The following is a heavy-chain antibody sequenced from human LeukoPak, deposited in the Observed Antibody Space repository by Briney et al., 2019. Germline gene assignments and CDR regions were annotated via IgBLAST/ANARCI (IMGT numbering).Heavy chain of an antibody. CDR1: GFTFSSYA. Sequence: GGSPRLSCAASGFTFSSYAMSWVRQAPGKGLEWVSAISGSGGSTYYADSVKGRFTISRDSAKSSLYLQMNSLRAEDTAFYYCVKVIHSGWFQGAFDCWGQGTMVTVSS. V-gene: IGHV3-23*01. D-gene: IGHD6-19*01. J-gene: IGHJ3*01. CDR3: VKVIHSGWFQGAFDC. CDR2: ISGSGGST.